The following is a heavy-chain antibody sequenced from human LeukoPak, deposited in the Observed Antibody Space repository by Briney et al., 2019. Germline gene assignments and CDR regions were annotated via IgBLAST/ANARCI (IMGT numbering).Heavy chain of an antibody. Sequence: ASVKVSCKASGYTFTSYAMHWVRQAPGQRLEWMGWINAGNGNTKYSQKFQGRVTITRDTSASTAYMELRSLRSDDTAVYYCARSTFDIVVVPAAIDYWGQGTLVTVSS. J-gene: IGHJ4*02. D-gene: IGHD2-2*01. CDR1: GYTFTSYA. CDR3: ARSTFDIVVVPAAIDY. V-gene: IGHV1-3*01. CDR2: INAGNGNT.